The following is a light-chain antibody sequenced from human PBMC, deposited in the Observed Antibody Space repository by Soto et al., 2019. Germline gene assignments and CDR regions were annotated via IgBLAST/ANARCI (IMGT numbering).Light chain of an antibody. CDR1: QYIGSA. V-gene: IGKV3-15*01. CDR2: DAS. Sequence: EVVWTQSPATLSVSPGDRATLSCRASQYIGSAVAWYHQRSGQAPRLLIFDASVRVPTTPARFSGSVSETEFTLTISSLESEDFAVYFCQQYGDRPRTFGQGTKVDIK. J-gene: IGKJ1*01. CDR3: QQYGDRPRT.